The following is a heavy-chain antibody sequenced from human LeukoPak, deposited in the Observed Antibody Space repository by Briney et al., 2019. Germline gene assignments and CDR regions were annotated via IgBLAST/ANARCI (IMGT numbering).Heavy chain of an antibody. CDR2: IKSRADGGTQ. J-gene: IGHJ3*01. Sequence: PGGSLRVSRVASVFTLSEAWIIWVPQAPRKGVEWVGRIKSRADGGTQDYPAPVTGKFTISRDDSNGTLFLQMNSLTTEDTAVDYCAPQGLWNAFDVWGQGTMVTVSS. V-gene: IGHV3-15*01. CDR3: APQGLWNAFDV. CDR1: VFTLSEAW. D-gene: IGHD3-10*01.